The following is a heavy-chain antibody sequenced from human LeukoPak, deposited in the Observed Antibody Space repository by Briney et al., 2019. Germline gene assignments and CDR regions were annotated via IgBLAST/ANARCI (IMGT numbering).Heavy chain of an antibody. CDR2: IIPIFGTA. V-gene: IGHV1-69*05. D-gene: IGHD6-6*01. J-gene: IGHJ6*03. CDR3: ARVQYSSSSFGYYYYYMDV. CDR1: GGTFSSYA. Sequence: ASVKVSCKASGGTFSSYAISWVLQAPGQGLEWMGGIIPIFGTANYAQKFQGRVTITTDESTSTAYMELSSLRSEDAAVYYCARVQYSSSSFGYYYYYMDVWGKGTTVTVSS.